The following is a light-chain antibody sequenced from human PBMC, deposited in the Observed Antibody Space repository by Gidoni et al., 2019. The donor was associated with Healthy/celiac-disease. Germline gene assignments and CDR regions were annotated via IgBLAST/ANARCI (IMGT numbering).Light chain of an antibody. CDR3: MQALQTPLT. J-gene: IGKJ4*01. V-gene: IGKV2-28*01. CDR2: LGS. CDR1: QSPLHSNGYNY. Sequence: DIVMTPSPLSLPVTPGEPASISCRSSQSPLHSNGYNYLDWYLQKPGQSPQLLIYLGSNRASGVPDRFSGSGSGTDFTLKISRVEAEDVGVYYCMQALQTPLTFGGGTKVEIK.